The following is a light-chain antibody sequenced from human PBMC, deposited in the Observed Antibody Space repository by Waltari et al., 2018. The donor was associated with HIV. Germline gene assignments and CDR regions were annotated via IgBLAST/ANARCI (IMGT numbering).Light chain of an antibody. CDR3: ATWDDTLDGPV. Sequence: QSVFTQSPSASGTPGQRVTISCSGGTSNIGRNSVSSDQQVPGTAPQLFMFSNSLRPSGVPDRFSGSKSGTSASLAISGLQSEDEADYYCATWDDTLDGPVFGGGTRLTVL. CDR1: TSNIGRNS. V-gene: IGLV1-44*01. J-gene: IGLJ3*02. CDR2: SNS.